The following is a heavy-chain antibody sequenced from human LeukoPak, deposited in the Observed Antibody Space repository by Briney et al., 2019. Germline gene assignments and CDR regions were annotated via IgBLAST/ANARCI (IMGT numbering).Heavy chain of an antibody. CDR2: VYHDGGT. Sequence: SETLSLTCVVSGGSVSSSKWWSWVRPPPGKGLEWIGQVYHDGGTKYNPSLKSRVTILVDTSKNQFSLKLSSVTAADTAVYYCARESYSSSINWFDPWGQGTLVTVSS. D-gene: IGHD6-13*01. CDR1: GGSVSSSKW. J-gene: IGHJ5*02. CDR3: ARESYSSSINWFDP. V-gene: IGHV4-4*02.